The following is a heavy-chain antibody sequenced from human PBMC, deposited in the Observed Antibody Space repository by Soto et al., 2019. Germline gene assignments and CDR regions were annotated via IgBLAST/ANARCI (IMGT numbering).Heavy chain of an antibody. J-gene: IGHJ4*02. CDR3: ETEALSLSRL. V-gene: IGHV3-33*01. Sequence: GGSLRLSCAASGFTFSSYGMHWFRQAPGKGLEWVAVIWYDGSNKYYADSVKGRFTISRDNSKNTLHLQMNSLRAEDTAVYYWETEALSLSRLWGQGPMST. D-gene: IGHD2-2*01. CDR1: GFTFSSYG. CDR2: IWYDGSNK.